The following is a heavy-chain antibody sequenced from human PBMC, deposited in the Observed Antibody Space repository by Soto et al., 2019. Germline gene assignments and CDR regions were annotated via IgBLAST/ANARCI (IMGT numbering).Heavy chain of an antibody. V-gene: IGHV3-30-3*01. CDR3: ARDPHSYGPYYYYGMDV. CDR2: ISYDGNNK. D-gene: IGHD5-18*01. Sequence: GGSLRLSCAASAFTFSSYAMHWVRQAPGKGLEWVAVISYDGNNKYYADSVKGRFTISRDNSKNTLYLQMNSLRAEDTAVYYCARDPHSYGPYYYYGMDVWGQGTTVTVSS. CDR1: AFTFSSYA. J-gene: IGHJ6*02.